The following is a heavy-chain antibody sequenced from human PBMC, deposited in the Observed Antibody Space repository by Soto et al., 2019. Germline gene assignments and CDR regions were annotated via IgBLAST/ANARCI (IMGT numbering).Heavy chain of an antibody. J-gene: IGHJ5*02. Sequence: ESGPTLVNPTQTLTLTCTFSGFSLSTSGLGVGWIRQPPGQALEWLALIYWDDDKRYSPSLKSRLTITKDTSKNQVVLTMTNMDPVDTATYYCAHKAVRKQYTNNLGFDPWGQGTLVTVSS. D-gene: IGHD1-1*01. CDR2: IYWDDDK. CDR1: GFSLSTSGLG. V-gene: IGHV2-5*02. CDR3: AHKAVRKQYTNNLGFDP.